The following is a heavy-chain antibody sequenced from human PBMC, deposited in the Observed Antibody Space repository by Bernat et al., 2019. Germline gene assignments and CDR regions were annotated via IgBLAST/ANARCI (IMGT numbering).Heavy chain of an antibody. Sequence: QVQLVQSGAEVKEPGASVKVSCKASGGTFSSYAISWVRQAPGQGLEWMGGIIPIFGTANYAQKFQGRVTITADESTSTAYMELSSLRSEDTAVYYCASIVGATSNYYYYGMDVWGQGTTVTVSS. CDR1: GGTFSSYA. CDR3: ASIVGATSNYYYYGMDV. J-gene: IGHJ6*02. D-gene: IGHD1-26*01. V-gene: IGHV1-69*01. CDR2: IIPIFGTA.